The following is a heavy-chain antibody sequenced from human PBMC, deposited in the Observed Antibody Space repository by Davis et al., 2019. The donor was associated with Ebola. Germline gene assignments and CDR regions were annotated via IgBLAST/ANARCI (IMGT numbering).Heavy chain of an antibody. D-gene: IGHD2-21*01. Sequence: HTGGSLRLSCAGSGFTFSDYWMHWVRQAAGKGLVWVSRIKSDGSSISYADSVKGRFTISRDNSKNTLYLQMNSLRAEDTAVYYCARLVAYCGGDCPGDYWGQGTLVTVSS. CDR1: GFTFSDYW. J-gene: IGHJ4*02. CDR3: ARLVAYCGGDCPGDY. V-gene: IGHV3-74*01. CDR2: IKSDGSSI.